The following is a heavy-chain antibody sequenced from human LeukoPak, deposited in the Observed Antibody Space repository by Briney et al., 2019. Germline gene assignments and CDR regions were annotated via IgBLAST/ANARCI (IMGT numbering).Heavy chain of an antibody. D-gene: IGHD3-16*01. Sequence: GGSLRLSCAASGFTFSSYSMNWVRQAPGKGLEWVSSISSSSSYIYCADSVKGRFTISRDNAKNSLYLQMNSLRAEDTAVYYCARGDNDWDFDYWGQGTLVTVSS. CDR3: ARGDNDWDFDY. J-gene: IGHJ4*02. CDR1: GFTFSSYS. V-gene: IGHV3-21*01. CDR2: ISSSSSYI.